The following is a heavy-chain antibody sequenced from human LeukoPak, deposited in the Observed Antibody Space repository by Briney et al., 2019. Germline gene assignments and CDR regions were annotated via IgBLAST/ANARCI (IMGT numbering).Heavy chain of an antibody. J-gene: IGHJ6*03. CDR2: IYTSGST. V-gene: IGHV4-4*07. CDR1: GGSISSYY. Sequence: SETLSRTCTVSGGSISSYYWSWLRQPAGKGLEWIGRIYTSGSTNYNPSLKSRVTMSVDTSKNQFSLKLSSVTAADTAVYYCARAVTMVRGVTYYYSYYMDVWGKGTTVTISS. CDR3: ARAVTMVRGVTYYYSYYMDV. D-gene: IGHD3-10*01.